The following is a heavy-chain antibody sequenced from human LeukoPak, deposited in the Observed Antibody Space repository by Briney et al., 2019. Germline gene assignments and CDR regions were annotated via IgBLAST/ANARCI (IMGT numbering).Heavy chain of an antibody. CDR3: AKSGTPDSLDMFFDS. V-gene: IGHV3-23*01. D-gene: IGHD2-2*03. CDR1: GVTFRSYA. CDR2: IRNSSRDT. J-gene: IGHJ4*02. Sequence: GGSLRLSCVVSGVTFRSYAMSWVRQVPGKGLEWVSSIRNSSRDTYYADSVKGRFTISRDNSKDTPFLQMHSLRGEDAALYYCAKSGTPDSLDMFFDSWGPGTLVNVSS.